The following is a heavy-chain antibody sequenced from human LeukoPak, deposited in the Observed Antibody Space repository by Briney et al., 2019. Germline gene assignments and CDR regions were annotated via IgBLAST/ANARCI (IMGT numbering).Heavy chain of an antibody. Sequence: SETLSLTCTVSGGSIYNYYSSWIRQPPGRGLEWIGYIYYTGSTSYNPSLESRVTMSVDTSENQCSLRLNSVTAADTAVYYCARHGYKLLIYFWGQGTLVTVSS. CDR3: ARHGYKLLIYF. D-gene: IGHD5-12*01. V-gene: IGHV4-59*08. CDR2: IYYTGST. J-gene: IGHJ4*02. CDR1: GGSIYNYY.